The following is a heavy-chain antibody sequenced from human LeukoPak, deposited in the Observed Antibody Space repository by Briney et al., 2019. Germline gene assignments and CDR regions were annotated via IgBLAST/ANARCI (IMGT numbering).Heavy chain of an antibody. Sequence: GGSLRLSCAASGFTFSSYGMHWVRQAPGKGLEWVAVISYDGSNKYYADSVKGRFTISRDNSKNTLYLQMNSLRSDDTAVYYCARGRGSYSSSWYWFDPWGQGTLVTVSS. CDR2: ISYDGSNK. V-gene: IGHV3-30*03. CDR3: ARGRGSYSSSWYWFDP. J-gene: IGHJ5*02. CDR1: GFTFSSYG. D-gene: IGHD6-13*01.